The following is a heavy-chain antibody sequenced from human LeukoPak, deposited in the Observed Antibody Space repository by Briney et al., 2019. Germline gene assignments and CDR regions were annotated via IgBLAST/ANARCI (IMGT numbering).Heavy chain of an antibody. CDR1: GDSVSSNSAA. Sequence: SQTLSLTCAISGDSVSSNSAAWNWIRQSPSRGLEWLGRTYYRSKWYNDYAVSVKSRITINPDTSKNQFSLQLNSVTPEDTAVYYCARALLVVVTAIRGPGEEYWFDPWGQGTLVTVSS. J-gene: IGHJ5*02. CDR2: TYYRSKWYN. V-gene: IGHV6-1*01. CDR3: ARALLVVVTAIRGPGEEYWFDP. D-gene: IGHD2-21*02.